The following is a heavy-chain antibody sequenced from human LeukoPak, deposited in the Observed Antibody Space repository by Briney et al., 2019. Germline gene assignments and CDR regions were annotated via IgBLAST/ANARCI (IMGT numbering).Heavy chain of an antibody. CDR1: GFTFNNYG. CDR2: IRYNGNNQ. CDR3: AKDSAFYYIDV. D-gene: IGHD3-10*01. J-gene: IGHJ6*03. Sequence: GGSLRLSCAASGFTFNNYGMHWVRQAPGKGLEWVAFIRYNGNNQYYADSVKGRFTSSRDNSKNTLYLQMNSLKGDDTAVYYCAKDSAFYYIDVWGKGTTVIIS. V-gene: IGHV3-30*02.